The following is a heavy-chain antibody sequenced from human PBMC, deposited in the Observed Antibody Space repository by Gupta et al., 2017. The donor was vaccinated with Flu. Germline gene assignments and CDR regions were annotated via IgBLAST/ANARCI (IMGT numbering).Heavy chain of an antibody. CDR3: AKPSGSVFCGGDCYSDD. Sequence: ISGRSGRTVHADSVKGRFTISRDNTKNTLYLRINSLRAEGTAVYYWAKPSGSVFCGGDCYSDDWGQGTRGTVSS. CDR2: ISGRSGRT. V-gene: IGHV3-23*01. D-gene: IGHD2-21*01. J-gene: IGHJ4*02.